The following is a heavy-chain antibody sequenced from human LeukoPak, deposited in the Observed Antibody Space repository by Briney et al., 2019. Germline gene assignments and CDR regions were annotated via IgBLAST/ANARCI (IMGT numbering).Heavy chain of an antibody. V-gene: IGHV3-30*02. CDR3: AKEAEYCSGGSCSNWFDP. D-gene: IGHD2-15*01. Sequence: GGSLRLSCAASGFTFSSYGMHWVRQAPGKGLEWVAFIRYDGSNKYYADSVKGRFTISRDNSKNTLYLQMNSLRAEDTAVYYCAKEAEYCSGGSCSNWFDPWGQGTLVTVSS. J-gene: IGHJ5*02. CDR1: GFTFSSYG. CDR2: IRYDGSNK.